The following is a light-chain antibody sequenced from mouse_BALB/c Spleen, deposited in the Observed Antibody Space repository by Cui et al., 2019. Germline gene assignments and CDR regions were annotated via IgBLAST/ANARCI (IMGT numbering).Light chain of an antibody. J-gene: IGKJ1*01. CDR2: VGA. V-gene: IGKV1-135*01. CDR1: QSLLDSDGKTY. CDR3: WQGTHFPQT. Sequence: DVVMTQTPLTLSVTIGQPASISCKSSQSLLDSDGKTYLNWLLEREGESEKRRNDVGAKMGGGVTDRFTGSGSGTDFTLKISRVEAEDLGVYYCWQGTHFPQTFGGGTKLEIK.